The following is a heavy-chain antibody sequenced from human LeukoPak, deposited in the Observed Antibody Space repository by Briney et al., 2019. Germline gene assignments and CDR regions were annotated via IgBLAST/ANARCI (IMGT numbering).Heavy chain of an antibody. D-gene: IGHD5-12*01. CDR3: AKYTIVATIIGYFDY. J-gene: IGHJ4*02. Sequence: GGSLRLSCAASGFTSSSHGMNWVRQAPGKGLEWVSGISPNGVITYYADSVKGRFTISRDNSKNTLYLQMNSLRAEDTAVYYCAKYTIVATIIGYFDYWGQGTLVTVSS. CDR2: ISPNGVIT. CDR1: GFTSSSHG. V-gene: IGHV3-23*01.